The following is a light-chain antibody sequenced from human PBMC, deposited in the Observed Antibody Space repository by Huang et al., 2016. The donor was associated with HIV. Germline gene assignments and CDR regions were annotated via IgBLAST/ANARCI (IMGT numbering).Light chain of an antibody. CDR3: QQYSSYIQWT. J-gene: IGKJ1*01. Sequence: DIQMTQSPSTLSASVGDRVTIICRASQSVRSWLAWYQQKPGKAPKLLIYQASTLQKGVPSRCSGSGSGTEFTLTISSLQPDDFATYYCQQYSSYIQWTFGQGTKVEI. V-gene: IGKV1-5*03. CDR2: QAS. CDR1: QSVRSW.